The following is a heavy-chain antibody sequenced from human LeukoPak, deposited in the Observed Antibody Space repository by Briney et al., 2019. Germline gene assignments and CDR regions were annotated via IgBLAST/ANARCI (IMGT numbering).Heavy chain of an antibody. J-gene: IGHJ4*02. Sequence: GGSLRLSCAASGFPFANTWMHWVRQTPGKGLVWVSLIDNDGSTTNYADSVKGRFTISRDNAKNTVYLQMNSLRAEDTAVYYCAIGGTYGSGSWGQGTLVTVSS. CDR1: GFPFANTW. V-gene: IGHV3-74*01. CDR3: AIGGTYGSGS. CDR2: IDNDGSTT. D-gene: IGHD3-10*01.